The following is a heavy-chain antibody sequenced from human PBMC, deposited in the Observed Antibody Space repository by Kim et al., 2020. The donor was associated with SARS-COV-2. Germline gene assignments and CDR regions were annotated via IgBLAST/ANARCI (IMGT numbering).Heavy chain of an antibody. CDR3: ASLSSSSWYFDY. CDR2: K. J-gene: IGHJ4*02. V-gene: IGHV3-7*01. D-gene: IGHD6-13*01. Sequence: KYYVDSVKGRFTIARDNDKNSLYLQMNSLGAEDTAVYYCASLSSSSWYFDYWGQGTLVTVSS.